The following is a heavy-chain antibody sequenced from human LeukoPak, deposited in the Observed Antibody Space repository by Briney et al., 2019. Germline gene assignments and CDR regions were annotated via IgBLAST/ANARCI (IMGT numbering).Heavy chain of an antibody. CDR2: ISGSGDST. D-gene: IGHD6-19*01. CDR1: GFTFSSYT. J-gene: IGHJ6*02. CDR3: AKGRLSGVVVAGYGMDV. V-gene: IGHV3-23*01. Sequence: GGSLRLSCAASGFTFSSYTMGWARQAPGKGLECVSVISGSGDSTYYADSVKGRFTISRDNSKNTLYLQMDSLRADDSALYYCAKGRLSGVVVAGYGMDVWGQGTTITVSS.